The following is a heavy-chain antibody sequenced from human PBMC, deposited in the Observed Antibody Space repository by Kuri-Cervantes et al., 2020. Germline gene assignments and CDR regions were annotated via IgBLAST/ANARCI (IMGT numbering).Heavy chain of an antibody. Sequence: GGALRLSCAASGFTFSSYAMHWVRQAPGKGLEWVAVISYDGSNKYYADSVKSRFTISRDNSKNTLYLQMNSLRAEDTAVYYCARETATVVVPAAMRGWFDPWGQGTLVTVSS. V-gene: IGHV3-30-3*01. D-gene: IGHD2-2*01. CDR1: GFTFSSYA. CDR2: ISYDGSNK. J-gene: IGHJ5*02. CDR3: ARETATVVVPAAMRGWFDP.